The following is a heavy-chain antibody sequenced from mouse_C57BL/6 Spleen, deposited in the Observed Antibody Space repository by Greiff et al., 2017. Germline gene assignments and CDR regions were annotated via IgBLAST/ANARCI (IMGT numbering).Heavy chain of an antibody. CDR3: ALITTVVEGYFDV. V-gene: IGHV3-6*01. D-gene: IGHD1-1*01. J-gene: IGHJ1*03. CDR1: GYSITSGYY. Sequence: DVQLQESGPGLVKPSQSLSLTCSVTGYSITSGYYWNWIRQFPGNKLEWMGYISYDGSNNYNPSLKNRISITRDTSKNQFFLKLNSVTTEDTATXDCALITTVVEGYFDVWGTGTTVTVSS. CDR2: ISYDGSN.